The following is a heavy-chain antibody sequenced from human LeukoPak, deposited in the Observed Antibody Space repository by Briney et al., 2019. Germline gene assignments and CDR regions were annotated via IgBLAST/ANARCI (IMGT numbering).Heavy chain of an antibody. CDR1: GGSISSYY. D-gene: IGHD3-22*01. CDR2: IYYSGST. J-gene: IGHJ4*02. V-gene: IGHV4-59*01. Sequence: PSETLSLTCTVSGGSISSYYWSWIRQPPGKGLEWIGSIYYSGSTNYNPSLKSRVTISVDTSKNQFSLKLSSVTAADTAVYYCARAPYYYDSSGYHFDYWGQGTLVTVSS. CDR3: ARAPYYYDSSGYHFDY.